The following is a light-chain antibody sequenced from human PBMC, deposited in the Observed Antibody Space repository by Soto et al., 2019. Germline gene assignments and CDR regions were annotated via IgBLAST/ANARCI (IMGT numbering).Light chain of an antibody. CDR2: EVD. V-gene: IGLV2-14*01. J-gene: IGLJ2*01. Sequence: QSALTQPASVSGSPGQSITISCTGTSSDVGGYNYVSWHQQHPGKAPKLMIYEVDNRPSGVSNRFSGSKSGNTASLTISGLQAEDEAEYYCSSYRTSSTPVIFGGGTKLTVL. CDR3: SSYRTSSTPVI. CDR1: SSDVGGYNY.